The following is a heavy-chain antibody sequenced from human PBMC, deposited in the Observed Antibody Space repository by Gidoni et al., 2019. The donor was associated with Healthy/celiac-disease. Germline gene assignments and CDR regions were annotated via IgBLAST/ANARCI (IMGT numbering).Heavy chain of an antibody. CDR2: INPSGST. CDR3: SILDGGQWLFPT. D-gene: IGHD6-19*01. J-gene: IGHJ5*02. CDR1: GGSFRGYY. Sequence: QVQQQQWGEGLLKPSETLSLTRDVYGGSFRGYYCSWIRPPPGTWLEWIGEINPSGSTNYIPSLKSRVTISVDTSKNQFSLKLSSVTAADTAVYYCSILDGGQWLFPTWGQGTLVTVSS. V-gene: IGHV4-34*01.